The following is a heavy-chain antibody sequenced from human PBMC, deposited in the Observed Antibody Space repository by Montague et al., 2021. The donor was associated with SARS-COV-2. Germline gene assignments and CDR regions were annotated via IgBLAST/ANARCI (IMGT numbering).Heavy chain of an antibody. CDR3: ARLLRSCTNGVCRTYYYYALDV. CDR1: GGSISGFY. J-gene: IGHJ6*02. Sequence: SETLSLTSTVSGGSISGFYWSWIRQPPGKGLEWIGYIYYSGSTKYNPSLEIRVAVSVDRSKNQVSLKLTSVTAADTAVYYCARLLRSCTNGVCRTYYYYALDVWGQGATVTVSS. CDR2: IYYSGST. D-gene: IGHD2-8*01. V-gene: IGHV4-59*01.